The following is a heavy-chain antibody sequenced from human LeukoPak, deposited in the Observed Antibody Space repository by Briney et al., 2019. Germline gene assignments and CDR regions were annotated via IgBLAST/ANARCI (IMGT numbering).Heavy chain of an antibody. CDR2: IKQDGSEI. CDR1: GFAXSXXW. J-gene: IGHJ1*01. D-gene: IGHD2-21*01. Sequence: XXXCVXXGFAXSXXWMSWXXXAXXXGGXXXXNIKQDGSEIYYAGSVKGRFTISRENAKNSLHLQMNSLGAEDTAVYYCARGSLLWSRAEYFQHWGQGTLVTVSS. CDR3: ARGSLLWSRAEYFQH. V-gene: IGHV3-7*01.